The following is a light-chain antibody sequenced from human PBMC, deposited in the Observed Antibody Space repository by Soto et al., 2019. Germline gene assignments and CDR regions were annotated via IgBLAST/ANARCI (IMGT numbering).Light chain of an antibody. J-gene: IGKJ2*01. CDR2: GTS. Sequence: DIVLTQSPATLSLSPGERATLSCRASQSVSSSYVAGYQQQPGQAPSLLMYGTSNNATGTADRFIGSGAGTDFTLTISRLEHEEVAVYYCQQYGNSPPYTFGQGTKLEIK. CDR3: QQYGNSPPYT. CDR1: QSVSSSY. V-gene: IGKV3-20*01.